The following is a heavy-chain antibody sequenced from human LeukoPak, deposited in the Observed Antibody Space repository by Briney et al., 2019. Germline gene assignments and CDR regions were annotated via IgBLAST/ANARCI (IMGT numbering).Heavy chain of an antibody. CDR2: INHSGST. V-gene: IGHV4-34*01. D-gene: IGHD5-18*01. J-gene: IGHJ4*02. Sequence: PSETLSLTCAVYGGSFSGYYWSWIRQPPVKGLEWIGEINHSGSTNYNPSLKSRVTISVDTSKNQFSLKLSSVTAADTAVYYCARGGYSYGHLDYWGQGTLVTVSS. CDR1: GGSFSGYY. CDR3: ARGGYSYGHLDY.